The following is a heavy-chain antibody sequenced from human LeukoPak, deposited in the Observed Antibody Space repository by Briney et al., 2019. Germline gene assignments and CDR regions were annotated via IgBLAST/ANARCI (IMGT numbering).Heavy chain of an antibody. CDR2: ISGSGGTI. V-gene: IGHV3-23*01. J-gene: IGHJ3*02. Sequence: GGSLRLSCAGSGFIFSTYAMSWVRQAPGKGLEWVSVISGSGGTIYNADSVKGRFTISRDNSKNTLYLQMNSLRAEDTAVYYCAKDPRRFDIWGQGTMVTVSS. CDR3: AKDPRRFDI. CDR1: GFIFSTYA.